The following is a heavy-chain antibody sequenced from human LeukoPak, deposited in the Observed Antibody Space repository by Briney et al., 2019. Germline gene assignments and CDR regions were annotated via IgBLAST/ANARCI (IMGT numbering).Heavy chain of an antibody. D-gene: IGHD5-24*01. CDR1: GGSFSGYY. Sequence: PSETLSLTCAVYGGSFSGYYWSWIRQPPGKGLEWIGEINHSGSTNYNPSLKSRVTISVDTSKNQFSLKLSSVTAADTAVYYCARGATTGGYYFDYWGQGTLVTVSS. CDR2: INHSGST. J-gene: IGHJ4*02. V-gene: IGHV4-34*01. CDR3: ARGATTGGYYFDY.